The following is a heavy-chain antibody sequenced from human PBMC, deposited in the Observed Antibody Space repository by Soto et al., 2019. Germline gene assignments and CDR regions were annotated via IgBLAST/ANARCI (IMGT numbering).Heavy chain of an antibody. Sequence: GGSLRLSCAASGFTFSSHGMHWVRQAPGKGLEWVAVISFDGTNKYYADSVKGRFTISRDNSKNTLYLQMNSLRAEDTAVYYCASRVPHGTYGAPYFQHWGQGTLVTVSS. J-gene: IGHJ1*01. D-gene: IGHD1-26*01. V-gene: IGHV3-30*03. CDR3: ASRVPHGTYGAPYFQH. CDR2: ISFDGTNK. CDR1: GFTFSSHG.